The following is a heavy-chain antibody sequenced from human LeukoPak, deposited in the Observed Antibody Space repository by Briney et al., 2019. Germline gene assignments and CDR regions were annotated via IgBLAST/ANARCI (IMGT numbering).Heavy chain of an antibody. CDR1: GFTFSNYA. J-gene: IGHJ4*02. D-gene: IGHD3-9*01. V-gene: IGHV3-23*01. CDR2: IGGRGGGT. CDR3: AKWGDYDILTGYYDSDY. Sequence: GPSLRLSCAASGFTFSNYAMSWVRQAPGKGLEWVSAIGGRGGGTYYADSAKGRFTVSRDDSKNTLYLQMNSLRAEDTAVYYCAKWGDYDILTGYYDSDYWGQGTLVTVSS.